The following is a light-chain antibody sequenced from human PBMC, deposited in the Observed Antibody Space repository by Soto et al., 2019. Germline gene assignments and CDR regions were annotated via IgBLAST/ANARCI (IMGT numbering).Light chain of an antibody. CDR3: SSYTTSTTPGVL. CDR2: EVT. V-gene: IGLV2-14*01. J-gene: IGLJ2*01. Sequence: QSVLTQPASVSGSPGQSITISCTGTSSDVAGYNYVSWYQQHPGTAPKLMIYEVTNRPSGASNRFSGSKSGNTASLTISGLQAEDEADYYCSSYTTSTTPGVLFGGGTKLTVL. CDR1: SSDVAGYNY.